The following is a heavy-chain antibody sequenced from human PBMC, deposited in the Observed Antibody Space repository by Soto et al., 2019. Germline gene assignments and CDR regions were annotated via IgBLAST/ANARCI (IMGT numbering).Heavy chain of an antibody. V-gene: IGHV4-30-2*01. CDR3: AALRPLHY. CDR1: GGSISSGGYS. D-gene: IGHD3-16*01. J-gene: IGHJ4*02. CDR2: IYHSGST. Sequence: PSETLSLTCAVSGGSISSGGYSWSWIRQPPGKGLEWIGYIYHSGSTYYNPSLKSRVTISVDRSKNQFSLKLSSVTAADTAVYYCAALRPLHYWGQGTLVTVSS.